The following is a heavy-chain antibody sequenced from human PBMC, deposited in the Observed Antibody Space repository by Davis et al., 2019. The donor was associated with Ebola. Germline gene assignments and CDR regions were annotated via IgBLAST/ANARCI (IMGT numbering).Heavy chain of an antibody. CDR2: IRSKANSYAT. D-gene: IGHD6-19*01. Sequence: GESLKISCAASGFTFSGSAMHWVRQASGKGLEWVGRIRSKANSYATAYAASVKGRFTISRDDSKNTAYLQMNSLKTEDTAVYYCTRHGPAYSSGLTWGQGTLVTVSS. CDR3: TRHGPAYSSGLT. V-gene: IGHV3-73*01. J-gene: IGHJ5*02. CDR1: GFTFSGSA.